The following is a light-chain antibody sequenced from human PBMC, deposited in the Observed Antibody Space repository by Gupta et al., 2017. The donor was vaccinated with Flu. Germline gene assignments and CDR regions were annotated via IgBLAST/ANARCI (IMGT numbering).Light chain of an antibody. CDR2: GAS. CDR1: QSVSSN. CDR3: QQDNNWPWT. J-gene: IGKJ1*01. Sequence: EIVITHSPATLSVSPGERATLSCRASQSVSSNLARYQQKPGQAPRLLIYGASARATGIPARFSGSGSGTEFTLTISSRQAEDFAVYYCQQDNNWPWTFGQGTKVEIK. V-gene: IGKV3-15*01.